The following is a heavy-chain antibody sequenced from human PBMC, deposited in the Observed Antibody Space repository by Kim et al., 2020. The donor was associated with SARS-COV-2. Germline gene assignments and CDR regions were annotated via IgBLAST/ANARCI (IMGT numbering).Heavy chain of an antibody. CDR3: AKAEYSSGWCFDY. J-gene: IGHJ4*02. V-gene: IGHV3-30*02. Sequence: SADSVKGRFTISRDNSKNTLYLQMNSLRAGDTAVYYCAKAEYSSGWCFDYWGQGTLVTVSS. D-gene: IGHD6-19*01.